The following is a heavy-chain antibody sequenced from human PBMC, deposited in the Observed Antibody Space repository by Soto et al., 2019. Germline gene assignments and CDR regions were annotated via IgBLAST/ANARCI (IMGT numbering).Heavy chain of an antibody. V-gene: IGHV1-3*01. CDR3: ARAVAVAADFDY. Sequence: ASVKVSCKASGYTFTSYAMHWVRQAPGQRLEWMGWINAGNGNTKYSQKFQGRVTITRDTSASTAYMELSSLRSEDTAVYYCARAVAVAADFDYWGQGTLVXXSX. D-gene: IGHD6-19*01. J-gene: IGHJ4*02. CDR1: GYTFTSYA. CDR2: INAGNGNT.